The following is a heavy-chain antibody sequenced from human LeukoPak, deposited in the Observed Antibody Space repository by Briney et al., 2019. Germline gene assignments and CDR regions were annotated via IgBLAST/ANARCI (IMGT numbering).Heavy chain of an antibody. J-gene: IGHJ4*02. CDR3: ASLAVAGTFTLEY. Sequence: GGSLRLSCAASGFTFSSYAMHWVRQAPGKGLEWVAVISYDGSNKYYADSVKGRFTISRDNSKNTLYLQMNSLRAEDMAVYYCASLAVAGTFTLEYWGQGTLVTVSS. V-gene: IGHV3-30-3*01. CDR1: GFTFSSYA. D-gene: IGHD6-19*01. CDR2: ISYDGSNK.